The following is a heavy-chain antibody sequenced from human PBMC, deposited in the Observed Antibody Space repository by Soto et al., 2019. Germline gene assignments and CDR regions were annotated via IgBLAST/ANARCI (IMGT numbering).Heavy chain of an antibody. CDR1: GGSISSGGYY. CDR2: IYYSGST. Sequence: QVQLQESGPGLVKPSQTLSLTCTVSGGSISSGGYYWSWIRQHPGKGPEWIGYIYYSGSTYYNPSLKSRVTISVDTSKNQFSLKLSSVTAADTAVYYCARIFWSGYYAIDYWGQGTLVTVSS. CDR3: ARIFWSGYYAIDY. V-gene: IGHV4-31*03. J-gene: IGHJ4*02. D-gene: IGHD3-3*01.